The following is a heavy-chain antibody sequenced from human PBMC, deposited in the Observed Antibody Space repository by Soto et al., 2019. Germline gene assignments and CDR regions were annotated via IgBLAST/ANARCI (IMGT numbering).Heavy chain of an antibody. CDR3: ARDPLGPLTTVNV. V-gene: IGHV3-66*01. CDR1: GFTVSSNY. D-gene: IGHD4-17*01. Sequence: EVQLVESGGGLVQPGASLRLSCAVSGFTVSSNYMSWVRQAPGKGLEWVSVIYRGGNTFYTDSVKGRFTISRDNSNNTLYLKMNSLRVEDTAVYYCARDPLGPLTTVNVWGQGTLVTVSS. CDR2: IYRGGNT. J-gene: IGHJ4*02.